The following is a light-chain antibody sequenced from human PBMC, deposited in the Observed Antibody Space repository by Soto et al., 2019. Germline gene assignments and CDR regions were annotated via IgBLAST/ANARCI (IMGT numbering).Light chain of an antibody. CDR2: DVS. Sequence: QSALTQPASVSGSPGQSITISCTGTSSDVGGYNYVSWYQQHPGKAPKLMIYDVSNRPSGVSNRFSGSKSGNTASLTISGLQAEDEADYYCSSSTSSSTQVFRTGTKLTVL. V-gene: IGLV2-14*01. J-gene: IGLJ1*01. CDR1: SSDVGGYNY. CDR3: SSSTSSSTQV.